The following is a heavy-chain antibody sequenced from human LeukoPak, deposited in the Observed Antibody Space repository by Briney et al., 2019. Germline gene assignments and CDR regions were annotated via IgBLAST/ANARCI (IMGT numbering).Heavy chain of an antibody. V-gene: IGHV1-18*01. D-gene: IGHD5-12*01. J-gene: IGHJ4*02. CDR2: ISAYNGNT. CDR3: ARDRRLFSGYATGNGYAYYFDY. CDR1: GYTFTSYG. Sequence: ASVKVSCKASGYTFTSYGISWVRQAPGQGLEWMGWISAYNGNTNYAQKLQGRVTMTTDTSTSTAYMELRSLRSDDTAVYYCARDRRLFSGYATGNGYAYYFDYWGQGTLVTVSS.